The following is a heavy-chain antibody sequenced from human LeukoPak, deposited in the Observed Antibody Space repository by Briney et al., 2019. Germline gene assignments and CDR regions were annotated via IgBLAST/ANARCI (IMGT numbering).Heavy chain of an antibody. D-gene: IGHD3-16*02. J-gene: IGHJ4*02. CDR2: IYPGDSDT. Sequence: GESLQISCQGSGYIFTSYWIGWGRQLPGKGLEWMGIIYPGDSDTRYSPSFQGQVTISADKSISTAYLQWSSLKASDTAMYYCARLPRAYDYVWGSYRYSPYFDYWGQGTLVTVSS. CDR3: ARLPRAYDYVWGSYRYSPYFDY. V-gene: IGHV5-51*01. CDR1: GYIFTSYW.